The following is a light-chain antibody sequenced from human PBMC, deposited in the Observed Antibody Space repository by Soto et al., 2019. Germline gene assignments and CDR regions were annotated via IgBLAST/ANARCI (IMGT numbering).Light chain of an antibody. CDR2: GAS. Sequence: EKVMTQSPAALSVSPGERATLSCRASQSVNSNLAWYQQTPCQAPRLLLYGASTRATGVPARFSGSASGTEFTLTISSLQSEDSAVYYCQQYNDWPLTFGGGTKVEIK. V-gene: IGKV3-15*01. J-gene: IGKJ4*01. CDR1: QSVNSN. CDR3: QQYNDWPLT.